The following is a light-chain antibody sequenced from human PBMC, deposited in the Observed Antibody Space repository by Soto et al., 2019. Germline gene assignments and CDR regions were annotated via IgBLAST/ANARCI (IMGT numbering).Light chain of an antibody. CDR1: HYISTF. Sequence: DFLMTQSPSSLSASVGDRVTITCRASHYISTFLNWYQHKPGKAPKLLIYAASSLQSGVPSRFSGSGSETDFTLTIATLQPEDFATYYCQQTYSSPPTFGQGTKVDIK. CDR3: QQTYSSPPT. V-gene: IGKV1-39*01. J-gene: IGKJ1*01. CDR2: AAS.